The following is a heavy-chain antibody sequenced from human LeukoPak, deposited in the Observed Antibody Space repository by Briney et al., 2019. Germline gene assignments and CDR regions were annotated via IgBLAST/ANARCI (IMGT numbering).Heavy chain of an antibody. J-gene: IGHJ4*02. CDR3: ARDRSGGAYYYDSSGYSL. V-gene: IGHV3-11*01. D-gene: IGHD3-22*01. Sequence: PGGYLRLSCVASGFTFSDYYMSWIRQAPGKGLEWVSYISGSGDIIYYADSVMGRFTVSRDNAKNSLYLQMISLTAEDTAVYYCARDRSGGAYYYDSSGYSLWGQGTLVNVSS. CDR1: GFTFSDYY. CDR2: ISGSGDII.